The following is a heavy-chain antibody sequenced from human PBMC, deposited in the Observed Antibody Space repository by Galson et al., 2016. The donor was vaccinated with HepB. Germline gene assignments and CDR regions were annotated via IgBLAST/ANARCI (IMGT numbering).Heavy chain of an antibody. CDR3: ARDPTPGEYYDSSGYWFDP. CDR2: ISVYNGKT. CDR1: GYTFTTYG. V-gene: IGHV1-18*04. Sequence: SVKVSCKAFGYTFTTYGISWVRQAPGQGLEWMGWISVYNGKTNYAQKLQGRVTMTTDTSRSTAYMELRSLRTDDTAVYYCARDPTPGEYYDSSGYWFDPWGQGTLVTVSS. D-gene: IGHD3-22*01. J-gene: IGHJ5*02.